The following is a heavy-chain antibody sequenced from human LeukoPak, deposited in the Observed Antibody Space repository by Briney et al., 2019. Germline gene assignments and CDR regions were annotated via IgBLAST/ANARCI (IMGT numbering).Heavy chain of an antibody. CDR2: INPNSGGT. CDR1: GYTFTGYY. Sequence: ASVKVSFKASGYTFTGYYMHWVRQAPGQGREWMGWINPNSGGTNYAQKFQGRVTMTRDTSISTAYMELSRLRSDDTAVYYCAREGITIFGVVILYYYYYMDVWGKGTTVTVSS. D-gene: IGHD3-3*01. V-gene: IGHV1-2*02. J-gene: IGHJ6*03. CDR3: AREGITIFGVVILYYYYYMDV.